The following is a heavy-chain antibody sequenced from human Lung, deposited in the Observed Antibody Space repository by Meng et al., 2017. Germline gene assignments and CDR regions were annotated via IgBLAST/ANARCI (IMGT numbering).Heavy chain of an antibody. Sequence: VAALLTTPVPRSSTCPSSGGSSTGYSRSWIRQPPGKGLEWIGEINHSGSTNYTPSLNSRVTISVDTSKNQFSLKLSSVTAADTAVYYCARPKQANWYFDLWGPGTLVTVSS. J-gene: IGHJ2*01. CDR2: INHSGST. CDR3: ARPKQANWYFDL. D-gene: IGHD1/OR15-1a*01. CDR1: GGSSTGYS. V-gene: IGHV4-34*01.